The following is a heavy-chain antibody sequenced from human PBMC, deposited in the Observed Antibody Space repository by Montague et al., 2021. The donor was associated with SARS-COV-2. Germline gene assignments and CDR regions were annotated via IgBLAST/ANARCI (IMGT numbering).Heavy chain of an antibody. J-gene: IGHJ5*02. CDR1: GGPISSSSYY. V-gene: IGHV4-39*01. D-gene: IGHD2-2*01. CDR2: IHYSGST. Sequence: SETLSLTCTVSGGPISSSSYYWGWIRQPPGKGLEWIGSIHYSGSTYYNPSLKSRVTISVDTSKKHFSLKLSSVTAADTAVYFCAAQSSGGYCSSSSCYVWFDPWGQGTLVTVSS. CDR3: AAQSSGGYCSSSSCYVWFDP.